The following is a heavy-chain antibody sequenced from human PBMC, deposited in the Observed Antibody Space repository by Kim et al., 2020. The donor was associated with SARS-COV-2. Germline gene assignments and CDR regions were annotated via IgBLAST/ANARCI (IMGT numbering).Heavy chain of an antibody. D-gene: IGHD3-10*01. J-gene: IGHJ4*02. CDR3: ARDRAGFGESYYFDY. Sequence: GGSLRLSCAASGFTFSSYEMNWVRQAPGKGLEWVSYISSSGSTIYYADSVKGRFTISRDNAKNSLYLQMNSLRAEDTAVYYCARDRAGFGESYYFDYWGQGTLVTVSS. CDR2: ISSSGSTI. CDR1: GFTFSSYE. V-gene: IGHV3-48*03.